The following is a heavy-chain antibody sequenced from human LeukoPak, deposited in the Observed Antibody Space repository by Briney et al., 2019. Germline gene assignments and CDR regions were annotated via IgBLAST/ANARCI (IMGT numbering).Heavy chain of an antibody. CDR3: ARDRVVVVVAATPVYYYYGMDV. V-gene: IGHV1-18*01. Sequence: AASVKVSCKASGGTFSSYAISWVRQAPGQGLEWMGWISAYNGNTNYAQKLQGRVTMTTDTSTSTAYMELRSLRSDDTAVYYCARDRVVVVVAATPVYYYYGMDVWGQGTTVTVSS. CDR2: ISAYNGNT. J-gene: IGHJ6*02. D-gene: IGHD2-15*01. CDR1: GGTFSSYA.